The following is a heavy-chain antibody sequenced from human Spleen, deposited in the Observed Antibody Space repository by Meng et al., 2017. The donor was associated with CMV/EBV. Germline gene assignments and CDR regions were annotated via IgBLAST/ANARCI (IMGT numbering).Heavy chain of an antibody. D-gene: IGHD2-15*01. CDR3: VVGHDSRKVAY. CDR2: ICPDGT. V-gene: IGHV3-53*01. CDR1: GFTFSDYY. Sequence: GESLKISCAASGFTFSDYYMAWIRQAPGKGLEWVSVICPDGTHYAGFVKGRFTISRDDSKNIVYLQMNSLGVEDTALYYCVVGHDSRKVAYWGQGTLVTVSS. J-gene: IGHJ4*02.